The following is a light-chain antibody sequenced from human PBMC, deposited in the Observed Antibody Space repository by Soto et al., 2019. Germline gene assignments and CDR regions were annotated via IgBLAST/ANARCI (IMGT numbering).Light chain of an antibody. CDR3: QQRSDWPPLT. Sequence: EIVLTQSPATLSLSPGESATLSCRASQSVRSYLAWYQQKPGQAPRLLIYGASSRATGVPARFSGSGSGTDFTLTISSLEPEYFAIYYCQQRSDWPPLTFGGGTKVEIK. CDR2: GAS. J-gene: IGKJ4*01. V-gene: IGKV3-11*01. CDR1: QSVRSY.